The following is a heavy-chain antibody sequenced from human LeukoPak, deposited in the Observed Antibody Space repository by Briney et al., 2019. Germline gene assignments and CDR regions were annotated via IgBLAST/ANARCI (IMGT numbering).Heavy chain of an antibody. D-gene: IGHD3-10*01. Sequence: GGSLRLSCAASGFTLSNHAMIWVRQAPGKGLEWVSAISGSGGSTYYADSVKGRFTISRDNSKNTLYLQMNSLRAEDTAVYYCAKGPVRGVIPAYYYYMDVWGKGTTVTISS. CDR1: GFTLSNHA. V-gene: IGHV3-23*01. CDR3: AKGPVRGVIPAYYYYMDV. J-gene: IGHJ6*03. CDR2: ISGSGGST.